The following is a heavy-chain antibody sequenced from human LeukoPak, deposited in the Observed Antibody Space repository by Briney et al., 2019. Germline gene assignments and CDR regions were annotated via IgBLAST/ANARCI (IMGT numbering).Heavy chain of an antibody. D-gene: IGHD6-6*01. CDR2: IWFDGSHK. CDR3: ARDRVAARSYFFDN. J-gene: IGHJ4*02. V-gene: IGHV3-33*01. Sequence: GGSLRLSCAASGFTFSSDGMHWDRQAPGKGLEWVALIWFDGSHKNYADSVKGRFTISRDNSKNTLYLQMNSLRAEDTAVYYCARDRVAARSYFFDNWGQGTLVTVSS. CDR1: GFTFSSDG.